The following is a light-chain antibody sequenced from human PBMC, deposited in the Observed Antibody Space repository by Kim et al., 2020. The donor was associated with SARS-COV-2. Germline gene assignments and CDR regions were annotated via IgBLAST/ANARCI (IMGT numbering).Light chain of an antibody. CDR1: QDISNY. V-gene: IGKV1-33*01. J-gene: IGKJ2*03. CDR2: DAS. CDR3: QQYDDLPPYS. Sequence: GDRVTITCQASQDISNYLKWYQQKAGKAPKLLIYDASNLERGVSSRFSGSGSGTDFTFTISSLQPEDIATYYCQQYDDLPPYSFGQGTKLEI.